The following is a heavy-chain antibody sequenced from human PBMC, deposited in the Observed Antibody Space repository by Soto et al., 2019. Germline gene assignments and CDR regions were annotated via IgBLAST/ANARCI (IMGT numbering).Heavy chain of an antibody. CDR2: INPSGGST. J-gene: IGHJ6*02. Sequence: ASVKVSCKASGYTFTSYYMHWVRQAPGQGLEWMGIINPSGGSTSYAQKFQGRVTMTRDTSTSTVYMELSSLRSEDTAVYYCARELVAAAGVYYYYYGMDVWGQGTTVTVSS. CDR1: GYTFTSYY. CDR3: ARELVAAAGVYYYYYGMDV. V-gene: IGHV1-46*01. D-gene: IGHD6-13*01.